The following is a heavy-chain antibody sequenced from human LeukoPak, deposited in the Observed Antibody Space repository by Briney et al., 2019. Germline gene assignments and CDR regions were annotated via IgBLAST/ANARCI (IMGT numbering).Heavy chain of an antibody. V-gene: IGHV4-61*02. CDR3: ARDDYDSSGYWWGLFDY. J-gene: IGHJ4*02. D-gene: IGHD3-22*01. Sequence: SETLSLTCTVSGGSISSGSYYWSWIRQPAGKGLEWIGRIYTSGSTNYNPSLKSRVTISIDTSKNQFSLKLSSVTAADTAVYYCARDDYDSSGYWWGLFDYWGQGTLVTVSS. CDR2: IYTSGST. CDR1: GGSISSGSYY.